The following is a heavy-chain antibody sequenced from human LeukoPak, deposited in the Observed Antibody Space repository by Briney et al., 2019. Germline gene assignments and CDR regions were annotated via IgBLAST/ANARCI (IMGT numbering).Heavy chain of an antibody. CDR1: GSSISIGYY. V-gene: IGHV4-38-2*02. CDR3: ARDSSIQYDSSGYFSRGFDI. J-gene: IGHJ3*02. D-gene: IGHD3-22*01. CDR2: VYHSGST. Sequence: SETLSLTCAVSGSSISIGYYWGWIRQAPGKGLEWIGTVYHSGSTYHNPSLKGRVTISVDMSKNEFSLKLNSVTAADTAVYYCARDSSIQYDSSGYFSRGFDIWGQGTMVSVSS.